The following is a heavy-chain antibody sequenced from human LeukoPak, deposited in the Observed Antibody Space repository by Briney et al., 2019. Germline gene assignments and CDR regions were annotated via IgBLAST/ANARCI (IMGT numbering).Heavy chain of an antibody. CDR2: ISAYNGNT. J-gene: IGHJ4*02. D-gene: IGHD1-26*01. Sequence: GASVKVSCKASGYTFTGYYMHWVRQAPGQGLEWMGWISAYNGNTNYAQKLQGRVTMTTDTSTSTAYMELRSLRSDDTAVYYCARELGSGSYYSPRTFDYWGQGTLVTVSS. CDR1: GYTFTGYY. V-gene: IGHV1-18*04. CDR3: ARELGSGSYYSPRTFDY.